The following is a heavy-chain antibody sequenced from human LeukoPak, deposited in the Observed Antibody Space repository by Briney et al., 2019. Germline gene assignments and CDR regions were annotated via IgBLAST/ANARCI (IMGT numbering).Heavy chain of an antibody. CDR1: GGSISSSSYY. J-gene: IGHJ4*02. CDR3: ARGGYQRTSTFDF. CDR2: IYYSGST. V-gene: IGHV4-39*01. Sequence: SETLSLTCTVSGGSISSSSYYWGWIRQPPGKGLEWIGSIYYSGSTYYNPSLKSRVTISVDTSKNQFSLKLSSVTAADTAVYYCARGGYQRTSTFDFWGQGTLVTVSS. D-gene: IGHD1/OR15-1a*01.